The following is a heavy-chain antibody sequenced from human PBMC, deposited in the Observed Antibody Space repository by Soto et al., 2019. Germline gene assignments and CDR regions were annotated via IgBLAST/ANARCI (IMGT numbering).Heavy chain of an antibody. V-gene: IGHV3-21*01. D-gene: IGHD2-2*01. Sequence: GGSLRLSCAASGFTFSSYSMNWVRQAPGKGLEWVSSISSSSSYIYYADSVKGRFTISRDNAKNSLYLQMNSLRAEDTAVYYCARDHCSSTSCFQSGFDYWGQGTLVTVSS. CDR1: GFTFSSYS. J-gene: IGHJ4*02. CDR3: ARDHCSSTSCFQSGFDY. CDR2: ISSSSSYI.